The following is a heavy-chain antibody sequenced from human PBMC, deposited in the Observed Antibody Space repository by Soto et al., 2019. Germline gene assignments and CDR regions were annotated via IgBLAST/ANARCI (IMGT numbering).Heavy chain of an antibody. CDR2: ISGSGGST. Sequence: GGSLRLSCAASGFTFSSYAMSWVRQAPGKGLEWVSAISGSGGSTYYADSVKGRFTISRDNSKNTLYLQMNSLRAEDTAVYYWAKNRESAGNFDDWGQGTLVTVAS. CDR3: AKNRESAGNFDD. D-gene: IGHD3-10*01. V-gene: IGHV3-23*01. J-gene: IGHJ4*02. CDR1: GFTFSSYA.